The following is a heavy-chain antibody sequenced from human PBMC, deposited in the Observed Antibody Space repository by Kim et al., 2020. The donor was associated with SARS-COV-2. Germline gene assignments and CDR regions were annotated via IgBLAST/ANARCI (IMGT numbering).Heavy chain of an antibody. CDR3: AKVQYDRDAFDI. Sequence: YADSVRGGFTICRDNSKNTLYLQMNSLRAEDTDVYYCAKVQYDRDAFDIWGQGTMVTVSS. V-gene: IGHV3-30*02. J-gene: IGHJ3*02. D-gene: IGHD1-1*01.